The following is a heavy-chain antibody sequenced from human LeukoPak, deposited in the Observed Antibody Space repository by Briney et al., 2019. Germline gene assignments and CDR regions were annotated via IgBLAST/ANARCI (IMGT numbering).Heavy chain of an antibody. V-gene: IGHV1-2*02. CDR2: INPNSGGT. J-gene: IGHJ4*02. CDR1: GYTFTGYY. D-gene: IGHD2-2*01. Sequence: GASVKVSCKASGYTFTGYYMHWVRQAPGQGLEWMGWINPNSGGTSYAQKFQGRVTMTRDTSISTAYMELSRLTSDDTAVYYCARYPVVPAATPGDYWGQGTLVTVSS. CDR3: ARYPVVPAATPGDY.